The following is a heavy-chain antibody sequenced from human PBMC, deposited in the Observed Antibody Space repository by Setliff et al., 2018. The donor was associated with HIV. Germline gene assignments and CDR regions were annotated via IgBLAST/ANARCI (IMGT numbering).Heavy chain of an antibody. CDR1: GGSISSYY. Sequence: SETLSLTCTVSGGSISSYYWSWIRQPPGKGLEWIGYIYYSGSTNYNPSLKSRVTISVDTSKNQFSLKLSSVTAADTAVYYCARGDGSKYYYFYYMDIWGQGTMVTVSS. D-gene: IGHD2-2*03. CDR2: IYYSGST. CDR3: ARGDGSKYYYFYYMDI. V-gene: IGHV4-59*01. J-gene: IGHJ6*03.